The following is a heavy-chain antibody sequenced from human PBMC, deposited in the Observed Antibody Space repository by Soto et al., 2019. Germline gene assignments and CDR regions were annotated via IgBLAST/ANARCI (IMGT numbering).Heavy chain of an antibody. CDR1: GGSTSSYY. V-gene: IGHV4-59*01. CDR2: IYYSGST. CDR3: ARGDTQDYYYYYYMDV. J-gene: IGHJ6*03. Sequence: PSETLSLTCTVSGGSTSSYYWSWIRQPPGKGLEWIGDIYYSGSTNYNTSLKSRVTISVDTPKHQSSLKLSSVTAADTAVYYCARGDTQDYYYYYYMDVWGKGTTVTVSS.